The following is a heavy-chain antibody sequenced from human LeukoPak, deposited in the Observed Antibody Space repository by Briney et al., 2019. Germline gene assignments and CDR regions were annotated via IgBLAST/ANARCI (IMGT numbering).Heavy chain of an antibody. CDR1: GGSISSYY. V-gene: IGHV4-59*01. Sequence: PSETLSLTCTVSGGSISSYYWSWIRQLPGKGLEWIGYIYDSGSTNYNPSLKSRVTISVDTSKKQFSLKLSSVTAADTAVYYCARDSARLGDYGYYFDYWGQGTLVTVSS. CDR2: IYDSGST. J-gene: IGHJ4*02. CDR3: ARDSARLGDYGYYFDY. D-gene: IGHD4-17*01.